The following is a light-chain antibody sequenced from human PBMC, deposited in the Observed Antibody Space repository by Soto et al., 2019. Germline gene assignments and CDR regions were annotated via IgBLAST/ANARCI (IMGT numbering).Light chain of an antibody. CDR3: DEYDRYSPYS. Sequence: DIQMTQSPSTLSASVGDRVTVTCRASQDISRSLAWYQQKPGQAPKLLMYQAFNVEREIPPRFSGTGSRSEFTLTIISLQPNVFAPDDCDEYDRYSPYSFGQGTKVE. CDR1: QDISRS. V-gene: IGKV1-5*03. CDR2: QAF. J-gene: IGKJ2*01.